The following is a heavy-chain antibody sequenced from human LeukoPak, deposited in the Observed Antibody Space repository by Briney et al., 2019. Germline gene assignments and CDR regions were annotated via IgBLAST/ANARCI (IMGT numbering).Heavy chain of an antibody. D-gene: IGHD5-24*01. J-gene: IGHJ3*02. CDR3: ARGDFRGEMATSIAFDI. CDR2: ISYAGSNE. CDR1: GFTFRNYA. Sequence: SGGSLRLSCAPSGFTFRNYAMRWVRQAPGKGLEWVAVISYAGSNEHYADSVKGRFTISRDNSKNTLFLQMNSLRAEDTAVYYCARGDFRGEMATSIAFDIWGQGTMVTVSS. V-gene: IGHV3-30*04.